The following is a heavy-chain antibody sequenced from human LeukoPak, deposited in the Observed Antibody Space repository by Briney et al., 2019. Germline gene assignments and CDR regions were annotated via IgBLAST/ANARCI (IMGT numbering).Heavy chain of an antibody. V-gene: IGHV1-69*13. CDR2: IIPIFGTA. Sequence: SVKVSCKASGYTFTSYGISWVRQAPGQGLEWMGGIIPIFGTANYAQKFQGRVTITADESTSTAYMELSSLRSEDTAVYYCASRYSYGRPFDYWGQGTLVTVSS. J-gene: IGHJ4*02. CDR1: GYTFTSYG. D-gene: IGHD5-18*01. CDR3: ASRYSYGRPFDY.